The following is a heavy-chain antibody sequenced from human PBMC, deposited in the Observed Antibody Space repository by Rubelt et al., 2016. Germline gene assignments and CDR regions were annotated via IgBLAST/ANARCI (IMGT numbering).Heavy chain of an antibody. D-gene: IGHD2-21*02. Sequence: QVQLVESGGGVVQPGRSLRLSCAASGFTFSSYAMHWVRQAPGKGLEWVAVISNDGSNKYYADSVKGRFTISRDNSKNTVYLQMNSLRAEDTAVYFCAKYREVTRSAFDTWGQGTMVAVSS. CDR3: AKYREVTRSAFDT. CDR1: GFTFSSYA. J-gene: IGHJ3*02. V-gene: IGHV3-30*04. CDR2: ISNDGSNK.